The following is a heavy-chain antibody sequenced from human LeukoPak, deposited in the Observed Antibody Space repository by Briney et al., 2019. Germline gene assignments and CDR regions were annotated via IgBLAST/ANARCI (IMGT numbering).Heavy chain of an antibody. D-gene: IGHD6-6*01. V-gene: IGHV1-69*06. CDR2: IIPIFGTA. CDR1: GGTFSSYA. CDR3: ASGVIAARRDYYYYMDV. Sequence: SSVKVSCKASGGTFSSYAISWVRQAPGQGLEWMGGIIPIFGTANYAQKFQGRVTITADKSTSTAYMELSSLRSEDTAVYYCASGVIAARRDYYYYMDVWGKGTTVTVSS. J-gene: IGHJ6*03.